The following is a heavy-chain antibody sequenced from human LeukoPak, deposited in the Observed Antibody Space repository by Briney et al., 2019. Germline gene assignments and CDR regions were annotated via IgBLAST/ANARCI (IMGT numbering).Heavy chain of an antibody. Sequence: ASVKVSCKASGYTFTGYYMHWVRQAPGQGLEWMGRINPNSGGTNYAQKFQGRVTVTRDTSINTAYMELSGLRSDDTAVYYCARTVIGESGNFDYWGQGTLVTVSS. CDR2: INPNSGGT. J-gene: IGHJ4*02. V-gene: IGHV1-2*06. D-gene: IGHD3-22*01. CDR3: ARTVIGESGNFDY. CDR1: GYTFTGYY.